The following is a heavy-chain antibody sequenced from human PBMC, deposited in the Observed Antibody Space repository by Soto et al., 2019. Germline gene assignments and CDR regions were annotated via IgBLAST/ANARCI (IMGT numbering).Heavy chain of an antibody. CDR3: ARAGSSSWSNWFDP. CDR1: GGSISSGDYY. D-gene: IGHD6-13*01. J-gene: IGHJ5*02. Sequence: KPSETLSLTCTVSGGSISSGDYYWSWIRQPPGKGLEWIGYIYYSGSTYYNPSLKSRVTISVDTSKNRFSLKLSSVTAADTAVYYCARAGSSSWSNWFDPWGQGTLVTVSS. V-gene: IGHV4-30-4*01. CDR2: IYYSGST.